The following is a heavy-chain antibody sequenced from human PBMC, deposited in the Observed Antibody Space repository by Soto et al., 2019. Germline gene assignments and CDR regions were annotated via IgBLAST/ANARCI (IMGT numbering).Heavy chain of an antibody. D-gene: IGHD2-8*01. CDR3: AKDRPRLTQQFNGVS. CDR1: GYTFNEHG. J-gene: IGHJ5*02. V-gene: IGHV1-18*01. CDR2: ISAYNGDT. Sequence: QIQLMQSGPEVKKPGASVRVSCKASGYTFNEHGFSWVRQGPGQGLEWLGWISAYNGDTDYAQKFQGRVTLTTDSSTSTAYMELRSLRSDDTAVYYWAKDRPRLTQQFNGVSWGQGTLVTVSS.